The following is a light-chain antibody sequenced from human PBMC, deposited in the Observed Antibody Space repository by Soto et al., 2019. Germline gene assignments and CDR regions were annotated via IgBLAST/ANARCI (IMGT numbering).Light chain of an antibody. CDR2: DAS. J-gene: IGKJ1*01. Sequence: EIVLTQSPATLSLSPGERATLACRASQSVISYLAWYQQKPGQAPRRLIYDASNRATGITARFSGSGSGTDFTLTISSLEPEDFAVYYCQQLSNWPWTFGQGTKVEIK. V-gene: IGKV3-11*01. CDR3: QQLSNWPWT. CDR1: QSVISY.